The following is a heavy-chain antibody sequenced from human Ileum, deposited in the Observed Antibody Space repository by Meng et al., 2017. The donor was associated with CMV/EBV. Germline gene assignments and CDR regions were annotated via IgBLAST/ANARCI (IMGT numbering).Heavy chain of an antibody. V-gene: IGHV4-39*07. J-gene: IGHJ4*02. CDR3: ARVGAMVRGPHFDY. D-gene: IGHD3-10*01. CDR1: GGSISSSSYD. CDR2: IYYSGST. Sequence: QLALQEPRPGRVNPSEHLSLTCTGSGGSISSSSYDWGWIRQPPGKGLEWIGSIYYSGSTYYNPSLKSRVTISVDTSKNQFSLKLSSVTAADTAVYYCARVGAMVRGPHFDYWGQGTLVTVSS.